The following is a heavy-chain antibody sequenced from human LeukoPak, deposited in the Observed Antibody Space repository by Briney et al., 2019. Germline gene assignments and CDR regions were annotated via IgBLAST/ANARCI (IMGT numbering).Heavy chain of an antibody. D-gene: IGHD6-13*01. Sequence: PGGSLRLSCAASGFTFSSYAMSWVRQAPGKGLEWVSAISGSGGSTYYADSVKGRFTISRDNPKNTLYLQMNSLRAEDTAVYYCAKVRYSSSWFDYWGQGTLVTVSS. CDR3: AKVRYSSSWFDY. V-gene: IGHV3-23*01. CDR2: ISGSGGST. J-gene: IGHJ5*01. CDR1: GFTFSSYA.